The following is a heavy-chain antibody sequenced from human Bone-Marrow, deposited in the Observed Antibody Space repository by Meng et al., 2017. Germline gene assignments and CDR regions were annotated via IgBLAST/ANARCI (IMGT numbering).Heavy chain of an antibody. J-gene: IGHJ5*02. V-gene: IGHV3-74*01. CDR1: GFTFSTYW. D-gene: IGHD3-10*01. Sequence: SGAASGFTFSTYWMHWVRQAPGKGLVWLSRISAGGSTITYADSVKGRFTISRDNAKNTLYLQMNSLRVEDTAVYYCATLSVSGTNLWGQGTRVTVSS. CDR3: ATLSVSGTNL. CDR2: ISAGGSTI.